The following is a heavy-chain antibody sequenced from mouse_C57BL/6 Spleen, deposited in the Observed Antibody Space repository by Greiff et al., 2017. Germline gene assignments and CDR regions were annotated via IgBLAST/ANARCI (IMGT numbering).Heavy chain of an antibody. D-gene: IGHD2-12*01. Sequence: QVQLQQPGAELVKPGASVKVSCKASGYTFTSYWMHWVKQRPGQGLEWIGRIHPSDSDTNSNQKFKGKATLTVDKSSSTAYIQLSSLTSKDSAVYYCATPPGNDYWFAYWGQGTLVTVSA. J-gene: IGHJ3*01. CDR2: IHPSDSDT. CDR3: ATPPGNDYWFAY. V-gene: IGHV1-74*01. CDR1: GYTFTSYW.